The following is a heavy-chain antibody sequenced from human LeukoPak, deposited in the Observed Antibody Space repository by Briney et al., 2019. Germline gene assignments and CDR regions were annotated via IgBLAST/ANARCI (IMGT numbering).Heavy chain of an antibody. V-gene: IGHV4-34*01. D-gene: IGHD3-22*01. Sequence: PSETLSLTCAVYGGSFSGYYWSWIRQPPGKGLEWIGEIDHSGSTNYNPSLKSRVTISVDTSKNQFSLKLSSVTAADTAVYYCARAPPYYYDSSGYYYHDYWGQGTLVTVSS. CDR2: IDHSGST. CDR3: ARAPPYYYDSSGYYYHDY. CDR1: GGSFSGYY. J-gene: IGHJ4*02.